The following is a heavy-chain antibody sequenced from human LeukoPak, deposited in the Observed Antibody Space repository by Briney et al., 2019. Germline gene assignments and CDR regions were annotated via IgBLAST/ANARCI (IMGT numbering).Heavy chain of an antibody. CDR3: ASRREVPNWFDP. V-gene: IGHV4-59*08. CDR1: GGSISSYY. J-gene: IGHJ5*02. D-gene: IGHD2-2*01. Sequence: SETLSLTCTVSGGSISSYYWSWIRQPPGKGLEWIGYIYYSGSTNYNPSLKSRVTISVDTSKNQFSLKLSSVTAADTAVYYCASRREVPNWFDPWGQGTLVTVSS. CDR2: IYYSGST.